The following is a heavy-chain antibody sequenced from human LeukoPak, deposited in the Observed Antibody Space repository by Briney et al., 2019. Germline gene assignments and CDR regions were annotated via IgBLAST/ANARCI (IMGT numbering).Heavy chain of an antibody. J-gene: IGHJ4*02. CDR3: ARRRDGYNLALDY. D-gene: IGHD5-24*01. V-gene: IGHV5-51*01. Sequence: GESLKISCKGSGYSFTSYRIGWVRQMPGKGLEWMGIIYPGDSDTRYSPSFQGRVTISADKSISTTYLHWSSLKASDTAIYYCARRRDGYNLALDYWGQGTLVTVSS. CDR2: IYPGDSDT. CDR1: GYSFTSYR.